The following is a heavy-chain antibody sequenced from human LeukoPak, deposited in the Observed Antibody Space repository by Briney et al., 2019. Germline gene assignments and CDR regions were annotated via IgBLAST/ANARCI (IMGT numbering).Heavy chain of an antibody. Sequence: SETLSLTCTVSGGSFSSYYWSWIRQPPGQGLEWIGYISYSTSTNYNPSLKSRVTTSVTTSKNQYSVMMSSVSAADTAVYYCARRVGVVVVPAAVNWFDPWGQGTLVTVSS. CDR2: ISYSTST. CDR1: GGSFSSYY. D-gene: IGHD2-2*01. CDR3: ARRVGVVVVPAAVNWFDP. V-gene: IGHV4-59*08. J-gene: IGHJ5*02.